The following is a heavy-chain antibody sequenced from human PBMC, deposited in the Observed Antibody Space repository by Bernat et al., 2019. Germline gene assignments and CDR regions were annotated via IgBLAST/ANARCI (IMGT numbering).Heavy chain of an antibody. Sequence: QVQLVQSGAEVKKPGASVKVSCKASGYTLTSYTIHWVRQAPGQGLEWMGWINTNTGNPTYAQGFTGRFVFSLDTSVSTAYLQISSLKAEDTAVYYCARDTSAVVVAATRLDYWGQGTLVTVSS. CDR2: INTNTGNP. V-gene: IGHV7-4-1*02. J-gene: IGHJ4*02. CDR3: ARDTSAVVVAATRLDY. CDR1: GYTLTSYT. D-gene: IGHD2-15*01.